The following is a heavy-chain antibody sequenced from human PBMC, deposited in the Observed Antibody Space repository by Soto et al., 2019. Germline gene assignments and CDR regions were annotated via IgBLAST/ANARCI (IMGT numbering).Heavy chain of an antibody. D-gene: IGHD6-19*01. V-gene: IGHV3-21*01. Sequence: GGSLRLSCAASGFTFRSYAMNWVRQTQEKGLEWVSSISSTSTYTHYADSVKGRFTISRDNANNSLFLQMNSLRAKDTAIYYCARDLALAGNYWGQGAQVTVSS. J-gene: IGHJ4*02. CDR2: ISSTSTYT. CDR1: GFTFRSYA. CDR3: ARDLALAGNY.